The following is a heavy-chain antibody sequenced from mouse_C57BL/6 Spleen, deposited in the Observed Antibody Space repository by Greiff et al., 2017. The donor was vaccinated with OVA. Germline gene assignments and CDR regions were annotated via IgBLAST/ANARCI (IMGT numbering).Heavy chain of an antibody. CDR3: ASYCGSSPYWYFDV. CDR1: GYTFTDYY. CDR2: INPNNGGT. D-gene: IGHD1-1*01. Sequence: EVQLQQSGPELVKPGASVKISCKASGYTFTDYYMNWVKQSHGKSLEWIGDINPNNGGTSYNQKFKGKATLTVDKSSSTAYMELRSLTSEDSAVYYCASYCGSSPYWYFDVWGTGTTVTVSS. V-gene: IGHV1-26*01. J-gene: IGHJ1*03.